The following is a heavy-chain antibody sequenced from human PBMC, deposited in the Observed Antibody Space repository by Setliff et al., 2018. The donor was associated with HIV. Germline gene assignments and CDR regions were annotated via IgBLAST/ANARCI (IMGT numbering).Heavy chain of an antibody. CDR2: IYTSGST. J-gene: IGHJ3*02. Sequence: PSETLSLTCTVSGGSISSYYWSWIRQPPGKGLEWIGYIYTSGSTNYNPSLTSRVTISVDTSKNQFSLKLSSVTAADTAVYYCAGEDIAVASAFDIWGQGTMVTVSS. D-gene: IGHD6-19*01. CDR1: GGSISSYY. V-gene: IGHV4-4*08. CDR3: AGEDIAVASAFDI.